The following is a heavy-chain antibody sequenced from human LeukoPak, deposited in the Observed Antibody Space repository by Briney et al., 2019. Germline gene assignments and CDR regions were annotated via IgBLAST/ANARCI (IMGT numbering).Heavy chain of an antibody. CDR1: GFTFSSYG. CDR2: ICYDGSNK. CDR3: ARDSCSGGRCFGAEWFDP. V-gene: IGHV3-33*01. J-gene: IGHJ5*02. Sequence: RASLRLSCAASGFTFSSYGMHWVRQAPGKGLEWLAVICYDGSNKYYADSLKRRFTISRDNSKKTLYLQMNSLRAEDTAVYYCARDSCSGGRCFGAEWFDPWGEGTLVTVSS. D-gene: IGHD2-15*01.